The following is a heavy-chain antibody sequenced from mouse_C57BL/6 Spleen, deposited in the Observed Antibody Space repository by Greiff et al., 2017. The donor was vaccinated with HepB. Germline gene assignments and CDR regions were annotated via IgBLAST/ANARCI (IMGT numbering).Heavy chain of an antibody. CDR3: VRHKGLDDDGAAMDY. J-gene: IGHJ4*01. CDR2: IRSKSNNYAT. D-gene: IGHD2-12*01. CDR1: GFSFNTYA. Sequence: EVMLVESGGGLVQPKGSLKLSCAASGFSFNTYAMNWVRQAPGKGLEWVARIRSKSNNYATYYADSVKDRFTISRDDSESMLYLQMNNLKTEDTAMYYCVRHKGLDDDGAAMDYWGQGTSVTVSS. V-gene: IGHV10-1*01.